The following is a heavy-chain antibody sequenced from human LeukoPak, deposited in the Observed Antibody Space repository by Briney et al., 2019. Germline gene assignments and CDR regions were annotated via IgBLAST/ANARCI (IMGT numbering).Heavy chain of an antibody. D-gene: IGHD6-13*01. CDR3: ARCRREATRGQLVLGGYYYYYMDV. Sequence: SETLSLTCTVSGGSISSSSYYWGWIRQPPGKGLEWIGSIYYSGSTYYNPSLKSRVTISVDTSKNQFSLKLSSVTAADTAVYYCARCRREATRGQLVLGGYYYYYMDVWGKGTTVTVSS. CDR1: GGSISSSSYY. V-gene: IGHV4-39*01. CDR2: IYYSGST. J-gene: IGHJ6*03.